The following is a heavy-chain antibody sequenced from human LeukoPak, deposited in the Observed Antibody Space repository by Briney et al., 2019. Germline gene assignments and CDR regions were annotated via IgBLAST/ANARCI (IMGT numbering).Heavy chain of an antibody. Sequence: ASVKVSCKASGYTFTGYYMHWVRQAPGQGLEWMGWINTNSGGTNYAQKFQGRVTMTRDTSISTAYMELRRRRSDDTAVYYCARGAYSSGWYGVDIWGQGKRVTVS. V-gene: IGHV1-2*02. CDR2: INTNSGGT. J-gene: IGHJ3*02. D-gene: IGHD6-19*01. CDR3: ARGAYSSGWYGVDI. CDR1: GYTFTGYY.